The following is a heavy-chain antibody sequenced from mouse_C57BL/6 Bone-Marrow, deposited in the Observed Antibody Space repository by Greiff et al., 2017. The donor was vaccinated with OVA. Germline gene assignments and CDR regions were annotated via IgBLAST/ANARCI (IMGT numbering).Heavy chain of an antibody. J-gene: IGHJ2*01. CDR2: IYPGDGDT. V-gene: IGHV1-82*01. Sequence: VKLMESGPELVKPGASVKISCKASGYAFSSSWMNWVKQRPGKGLEWIGRIYPGDGDTNYNGKFKGKATLTADKSSSTAYMQLSSLTSEDSAVYFCARFSHYYRSKGYFDYWGQGTTLTVSS. D-gene: IGHD1-1*01. CDR1: GYAFSSSW. CDR3: ARFSHYYRSKGYFDY.